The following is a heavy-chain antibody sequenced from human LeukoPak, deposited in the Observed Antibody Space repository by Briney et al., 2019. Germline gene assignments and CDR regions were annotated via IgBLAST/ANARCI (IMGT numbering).Heavy chain of an antibody. Sequence: GGSLRLSCAASGFTFSSYAMHRVRQAPGKGLEWVAVISYDGSNKYYADSVKGRFTISRDNSKNTLYLQMNSLRAEDTAVYYCAKQPRIAVPGTFDYWGQGTLVTVSS. CDR3: AKQPRIAVPGTFDY. J-gene: IGHJ4*02. CDR2: ISYDGSNK. V-gene: IGHV3-30-3*02. CDR1: GFTFSSYA. D-gene: IGHD6-19*01.